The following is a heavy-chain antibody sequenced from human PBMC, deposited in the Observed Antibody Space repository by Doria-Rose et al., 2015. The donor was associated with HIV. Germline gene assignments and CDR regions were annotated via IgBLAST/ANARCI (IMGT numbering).Heavy chain of an antibody. CDR2: LFSDYER. CDR1: GVSLSSPGMG. CDR3: ARIKSSRWYHKYYFDF. J-gene: IGHJ4*02. D-gene: IGHD6-13*01. Sequence: QITLKESGPVLVKPTETLTLTCTVSGVSLSSPGMGVSWIRQPPGKALEWLAKLFSDYERSYKTSPKSRLTISRGTSKSQVVLTMTDMDPVDTATYYCARIKSSRWYHKYYFDFWGQGTLVIVSA. V-gene: IGHV2-26*01.